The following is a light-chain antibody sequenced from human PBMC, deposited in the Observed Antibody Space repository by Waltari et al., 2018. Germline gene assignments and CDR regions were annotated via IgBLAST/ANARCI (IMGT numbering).Light chain of an antibody. CDR3: QVWDSSSDHRV. CDR1: NIGRKT. J-gene: IGLJ3*02. CDR2: DDS. V-gene: IGLV3-21*02. Sequence: SYILTQPHSVSVAPGQTARIPGGGNNIGRKTVPGYQQKPGQAPVLVVSDDSDRPSGIRERFSDSNSGNTATLTISRVEAGDEADYYCQVWDSSSDHRVFGGGTTLTVL.